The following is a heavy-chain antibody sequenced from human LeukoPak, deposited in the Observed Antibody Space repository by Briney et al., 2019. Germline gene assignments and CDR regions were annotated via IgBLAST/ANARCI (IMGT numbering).Heavy chain of an antibody. D-gene: IGHD1-26*01. J-gene: IGHJ6*03. V-gene: IGHV3-21*01. Sequence: GGSLRLSCAAFGFTFSNYNMNWVRQTPGKGLEWVSSITRGSIYTFYADSVKGRFTISRDNAKNSLSLQMNSLRAEDTAVYYCARDPYNGSYGDDYYYYMDVWGKGTTVTISS. CDR2: ITRGSIYT. CDR1: GFTFSNYN. CDR3: ARDPYNGSYGDDYYYYMDV.